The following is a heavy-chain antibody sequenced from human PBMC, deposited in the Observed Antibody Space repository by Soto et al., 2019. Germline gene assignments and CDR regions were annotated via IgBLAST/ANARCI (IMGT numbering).Heavy chain of an antibody. J-gene: IGHJ4*02. CDR1: GFTFSIYA. CDR3: VKGVYYYDSSGYYPFDF. V-gene: IGHV3-64D*06. Sequence: GGSLRLSCSASGFTFSIYAMHWVRQAPGKGLEYVSSISTNGGSTDYADSVKGRFTISRDNSKNTVYLQMSSLRVEDTAVYYCVKGVYYYDSSGYYPFDFRGQGTLDTGSS. D-gene: IGHD3-22*01. CDR2: ISTNGGST.